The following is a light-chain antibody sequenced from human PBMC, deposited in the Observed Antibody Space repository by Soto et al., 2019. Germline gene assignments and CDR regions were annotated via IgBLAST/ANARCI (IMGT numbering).Light chain of an antibody. CDR3: ETWDSNTWV. J-gene: IGLJ3*02. V-gene: IGLV4-60*02. CDR2: LEGSGSY. CDR1: RGHSSYI. Sequence: QPLLTQSSSASASLGSSVKLTCTLSRGHSSYIIAWHQQQPGKAPRYLMKLEGSGSYNKGSGVPDRFSGSSSGADRYLTISNLQFEDEADYYCETWDSNTWVFGGGTKLTVL.